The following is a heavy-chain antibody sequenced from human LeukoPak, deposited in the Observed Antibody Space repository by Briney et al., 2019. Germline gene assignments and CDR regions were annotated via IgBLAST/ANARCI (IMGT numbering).Heavy chain of an antibody. D-gene: IGHD1-26*01. CDR2: INDSGST. V-gene: IGHV4-34*01. CDR3: ARYTFLGGGYYNYYFDY. Sequence: PSETLSLTCAVYGGSFSGYYWTWIRQPPGKGLEWIGEINDSGSTNYNPSLKSRVTISVDTSRNQFSLNLSSVTAADTAVYYCARYTFLGGGYYNYYFDYWGQGTLVTVSS. J-gene: IGHJ4*02. CDR1: GGSFSGYY.